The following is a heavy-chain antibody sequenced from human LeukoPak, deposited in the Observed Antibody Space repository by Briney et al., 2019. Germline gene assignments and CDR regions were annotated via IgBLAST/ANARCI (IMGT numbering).Heavy chain of an antibody. J-gene: IGHJ4*02. D-gene: IGHD3-9*01. CDR1: GFKFDDYG. V-gene: IGHV3-20*04. CDR2: IKWNSDIT. CDR3: ARDETGIDY. Sequence: GGSLRLSCATFGFKFDDYGMTWVRQAPGKGLEWVSSIKWNSDITTYGDSVKGRFTISRDNAKNSLYLEMNSLRAEDTALYYCARDETGIDYWGQGTLVTASS.